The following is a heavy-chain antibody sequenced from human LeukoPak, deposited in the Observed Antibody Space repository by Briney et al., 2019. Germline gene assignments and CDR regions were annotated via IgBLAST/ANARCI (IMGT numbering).Heavy chain of an antibody. D-gene: IGHD3-22*01. Sequence: SETLSLTCAVYGGSFSGYYWSWLRQPPGKGLEWIGEINHSGSTSYNPSLKSRVTRPVDTPKHQFPLKLSSVTAADTAVYYCALVGGDSSGFDYWGQGTLVTVSS. V-gene: IGHV4-34*01. CDR1: GGSFSGYY. CDR2: INHSGST. CDR3: ALVGGDSSGFDY. J-gene: IGHJ4*02.